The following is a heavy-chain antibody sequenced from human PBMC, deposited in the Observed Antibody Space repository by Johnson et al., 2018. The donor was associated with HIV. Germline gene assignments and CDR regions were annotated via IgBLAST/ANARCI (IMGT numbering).Heavy chain of an antibody. CDR1: GFIFSDYV. V-gene: IGHV3-30*04. D-gene: IGHD6-13*01. CDR2: ISADGRNK. Sequence: QVQLVESGGGVVQPGRSLRLSCAASGFIFSDYVIHWVRQAPGKGLEWVSVISADGRNKYSADSVQGRFTMPRDKSKHTLDLQMDSLGAEDTAGYYCASGGYSSSWYTEQGAFDIWGQGTMVNVSS. CDR3: ASGGYSSSWYTEQGAFDI. J-gene: IGHJ3*02.